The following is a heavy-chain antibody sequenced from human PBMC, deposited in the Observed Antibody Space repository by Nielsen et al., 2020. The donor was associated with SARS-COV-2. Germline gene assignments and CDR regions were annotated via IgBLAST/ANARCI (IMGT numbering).Heavy chain of an antibody. CDR3: ARDRYYYDSSGYYYPTYYYYGMDV. CDR2: IWYDGSNK. D-gene: IGHD3-22*01. V-gene: IGHV3-33*08. J-gene: IGHJ6*02. CDR1: GFTFSDYY. Sequence: GESLKISCAASGFTFSDYYISWIRQAPGKGLEWVAVIWYDGSNKYYADSVKGRFTISRDNSKNTLYLQMNSLRAEDTAVYYCARDRYYYDSSGYYYPTYYYYGMDVWGQGTTVTVSS.